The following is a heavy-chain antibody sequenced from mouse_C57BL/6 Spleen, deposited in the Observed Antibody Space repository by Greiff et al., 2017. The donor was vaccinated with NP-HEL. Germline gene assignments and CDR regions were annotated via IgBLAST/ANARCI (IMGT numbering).Heavy chain of an antibody. J-gene: IGHJ4*01. D-gene: IGHD2-5*01. CDR1: GYAFTNYL. CDR3: AREGGYYSNYGAMDY. CDR2: INPGSGGT. V-gene: IGHV1-54*01. Sequence: QVQLQQSGAELVRPGTSVKVSCKASGYAFTNYLIEWVKQRPGQGLEWIGVINPGSGGTNYNEKFKGKATLTAVKSSSTAYMQLSSLTSEDSAVYFCAREGGYYSNYGAMDYWGQGTSVTVSS.